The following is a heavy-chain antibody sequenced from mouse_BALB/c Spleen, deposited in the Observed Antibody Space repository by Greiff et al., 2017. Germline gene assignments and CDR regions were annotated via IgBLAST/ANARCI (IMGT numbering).Heavy chain of an antibody. D-gene: IGHD1-1*01. CDR1: GFSLTSYD. CDR2: IWTGGGT. CDR3: VRDRTPAYYYDSSYHTYAMDY. Sequence: VQLQESGPGLVAPSQSLSITCTVSGFSLTSYDISWIRQTPGKGLEWLGVIWTGGGTNYNSAFMSRLSISKDNSKSQVFLKMNSLQTDDTAIYYCVRDRTPAYYYDSSYHTYAMDYWGQGTSVTVSS. V-gene: IGHV2-9-2*01. J-gene: IGHJ4*01.